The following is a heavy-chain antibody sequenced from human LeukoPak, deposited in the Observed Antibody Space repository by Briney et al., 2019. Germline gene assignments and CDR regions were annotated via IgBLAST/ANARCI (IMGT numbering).Heavy chain of an antibody. CDR2: ISWNSGSI. V-gene: IGHV3-9*01. D-gene: IGHD2-2*01. CDR3: AKSRYCSSTSCYLPQTDFDY. Sequence: GRSLRLSCAASGFTFDDYAMHWVRQAPGKGLEWVSGISWNSGSIGYADSVEGRFTISRDNAKNSLYLQMNSLRAEDTALYYCAKSRYCSSTSCYLPQTDFDYWGQGTLVTVSS. J-gene: IGHJ4*02. CDR1: GFTFDDYA.